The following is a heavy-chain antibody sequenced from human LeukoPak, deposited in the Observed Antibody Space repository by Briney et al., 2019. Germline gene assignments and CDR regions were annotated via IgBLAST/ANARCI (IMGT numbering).Heavy chain of an antibody. D-gene: IGHD3-3*01. CDR1: GGSISSYY. CDR3: ARDGDFWSGYYTGP. Sequence: PSETLSLTCTVSGGSISSYYWSWIRQPPGKGLEWIGYIYYSGSTNYNPSLKSRVTISVDTSKNQFSLKLSSVTAADTAVYYCARDGDFWSGYYTGPWGQGTLVTVSS. J-gene: IGHJ5*02. CDR2: IYYSGST. V-gene: IGHV4-59*12.